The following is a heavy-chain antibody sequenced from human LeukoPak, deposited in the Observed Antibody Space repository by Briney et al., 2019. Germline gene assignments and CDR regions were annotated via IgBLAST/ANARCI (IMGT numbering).Heavy chain of an antibody. CDR3: ARGFCSASGCDKWFEP. Sequence: GESLKIPCKGSGYSFTSYWISWVRQMPGKGLEWMGIIYPGDSETRYSPSFQGQVTISADKSMDTAYLQWSSLEASDTAMYYCARGFCSASGCDKWFEPWGQGTLVTVSS. V-gene: IGHV5-51*01. CDR2: IYPGDSET. D-gene: IGHD2-15*01. CDR1: GYSFTSYW. J-gene: IGHJ5*02.